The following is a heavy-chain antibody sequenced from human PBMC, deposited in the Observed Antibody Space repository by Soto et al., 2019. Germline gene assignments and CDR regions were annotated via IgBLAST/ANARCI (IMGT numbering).Heavy chain of an antibody. D-gene: IGHD3-3*01. CDR1: GFTFSSYA. J-gene: IGHJ6*03. V-gene: IGHV3-23*01. CDR2: ISGSGGST. Sequence: PGGSLRLSCAASGFTFSSYAMSWVRQAPGKGLEWVSAISGSGGSTYYADSVKGRFTISRDNAKNSLYLQMNSLRAEDTAVYYCARDHGPTTYYDFFMDVWGKGTTVTVSS. CDR3: ARDHGPTTYYDFFMDV.